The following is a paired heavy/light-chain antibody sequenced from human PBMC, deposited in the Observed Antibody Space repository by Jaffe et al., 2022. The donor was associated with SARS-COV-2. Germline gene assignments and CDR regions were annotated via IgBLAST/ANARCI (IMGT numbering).Light chain of an antibody. J-gene: IGKJ1*01. CDR2: WAS. Sequence: DIVMTQSPDSLAVSLGERATINCKSSQSILYSFSNKNYLAWYQQKPGQPPKLLIYWASTRESGVPDRFSGSGSGTDFTLTISGLQAEDVAVYYCQQYYTTPQTFGQGTKVEIK. CDR1: QSILYSFSNKNY. CDR3: QQYYTTPQT. V-gene: IGKV4-1*01.
Heavy chain of an antibody. D-gene: IGHD2-21*01. CDR2: VHTTGST. V-gene: IGHV4-61*02. CDR1: GGPITSGNYY. J-gene: IGHJ4*02. CDR3: ARCGQSFYFDS. Sequence: QVQLQESGPGLVKPSQTLSLTCVVSGGPITSGNYYWNWIRQPAGKGLEWIGRVHTTGSTYYNPSLKSPVTISLDTSKNQFSLRLSSVTATDTAVYYCARCGQSFYFDSWGQGTLLTVSS.